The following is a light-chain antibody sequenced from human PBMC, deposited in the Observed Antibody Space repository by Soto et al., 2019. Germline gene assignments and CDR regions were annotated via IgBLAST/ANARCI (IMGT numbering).Light chain of an antibody. Sequence: QSVLTQPASVSGSPGQSITISCTGTSSDVVGYYHVSWYQQHPGKAPKVMIYEVSNRPSGVSNRFSGSKSGNTASLTISGLQAEDGADYYCSSYISSSGVFGGGTKLTVL. CDR3: SSYISSSGV. CDR1: SSDVVGYYH. J-gene: IGLJ3*02. V-gene: IGLV2-14*01. CDR2: EVS.